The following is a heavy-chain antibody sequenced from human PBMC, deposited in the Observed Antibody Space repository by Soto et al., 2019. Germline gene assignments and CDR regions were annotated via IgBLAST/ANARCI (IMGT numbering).Heavy chain of an antibody. Sequence: QVQLVESGGGVVQPGRSLRLSCAASGFTFSSYGMHWVRQAPGKGLEWVAVISYDGSNKYYADSVKGRFTISRDNSQNMMYLQMNVLRAEDTAVYYCAKDHSGDYGWFDPWGQGTLVTVSS. D-gene: IGHD4-17*01. V-gene: IGHV3-30*18. CDR2: ISYDGSNK. CDR3: AKDHSGDYGWFDP. J-gene: IGHJ5*02. CDR1: GFTFSSYG.